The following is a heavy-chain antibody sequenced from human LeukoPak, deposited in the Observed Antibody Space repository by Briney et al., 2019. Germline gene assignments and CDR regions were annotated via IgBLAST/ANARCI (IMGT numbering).Heavy chain of an antibody. CDR3: ARESPVGATGY. CDR2: INPNSGGT. Sequence: GASVKVSCKASGYTPTGYFMHWVRQAPGEGLECMGWINPNSGGTKYAQKFQGRVTMTRDTSISTAYMELSRLRSDDTAVYYCARESPVGATGYWGQGTLVTVSS. J-gene: IGHJ4*02. V-gene: IGHV1-2*02. CDR1: GYTPTGYF. D-gene: IGHD1-26*01.